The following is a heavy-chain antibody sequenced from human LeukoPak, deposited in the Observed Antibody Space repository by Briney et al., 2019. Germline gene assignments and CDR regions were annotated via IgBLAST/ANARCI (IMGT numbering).Heavy chain of an antibody. J-gene: IGHJ4*02. CDR3: ARVYCSSTSCYFPFDY. CDR2: INPNSGGT. V-gene: IGHV1-2*06. D-gene: IGHD2-2*01. CDR1: GYTFTGYY. Sequence: GASVKVSCKASGYTFTGYYMHWVRQAPGQGLEWMGRINPNSGGTNYAQKFQGRVTMTRDTSISTAYMELSRLRSDDTAVYYCARVYCSSTSCYFPFDYWGQGTLVTVSS.